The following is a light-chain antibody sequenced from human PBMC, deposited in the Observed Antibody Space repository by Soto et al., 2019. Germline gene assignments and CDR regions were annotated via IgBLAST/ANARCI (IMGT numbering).Light chain of an antibody. J-gene: IGKJ1*01. CDR3: QQYGSSGT. V-gene: IGKV3-20*01. CDR2: GAS. CDR1: QSVSSSY. Sequence: EIVMTQSQATLSVSPGERATLSCRASQSVSSSYLAWYQQKPGQAPRLLIYGASNRATGIPDRFSGSGSGTDFTLTISRLEPEDFAVYYCQQYGSSGTFGQGTKVDIK.